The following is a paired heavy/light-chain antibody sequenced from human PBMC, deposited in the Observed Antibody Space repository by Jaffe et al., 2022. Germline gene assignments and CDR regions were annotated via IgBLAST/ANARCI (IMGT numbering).Heavy chain of an antibody. V-gene: IGHV3-30*18. Sequence: QLVESGGGVVQPGRSLRLSCAASGITFSSYSIHWVRQVPGKGLEWVGVIGNDGNVKHYTDSAKGRFTMSRDNPKNTAFLQMNSLTREDTAIYFCAKEIQAVAGPWYFDLWGRGTLVTVSS. CDR1: GITFSSYS. J-gene: IGHJ2*01. CDR3: AKEIQAVAGPWYFDL. D-gene: IGHD6-19*01. CDR2: IGNDGNVK.
Light chain of an antibody. CDR2: GAS. Sequence: EIVLTQSPGTLSLSPGDRATLSCRASQSLGYSLAWYQQKPGQAPRLLIYGASNRATGIPDRFSGSGSGTDFTLTVSRLEPEDFAVYFCQEYGRSPPITFGQGTRLEIK. J-gene: IGKJ5*01. V-gene: IGKV3-20*01. CDR1: QSLGYS. CDR3: QEYGRSPPIT.